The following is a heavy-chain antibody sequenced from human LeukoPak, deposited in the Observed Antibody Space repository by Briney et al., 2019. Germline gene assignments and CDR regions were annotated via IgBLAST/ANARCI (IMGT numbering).Heavy chain of an antibody. CDR1: GFTFSSYAM. CDR3: ARKDYGDHRGFDY. D-gene: IGHD4-17*01. CDR2: IYHSGST. Sequence: GSLRLSCAASGFTFSSYAMSWVRQAPGKGLEWVGEIYHSGSTNYNPSLKSRVTISVDKSKNQFSLNLLSVTAADTAVYYCARKDYGDHRGFDYWGQGTLVTVS. J-gene: IGHJ4*02. V-gene: IGHV4-4*02.